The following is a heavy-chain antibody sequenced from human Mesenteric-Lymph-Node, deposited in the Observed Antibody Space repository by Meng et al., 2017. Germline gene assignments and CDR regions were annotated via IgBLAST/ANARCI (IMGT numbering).Heavy chain of an antibody. V-gene: IGHV5-51*01. CDR3: ASFQYCSGGSCYPYWFDY. CDR1: GYSFTSYW. Sequence: GESLKISCKGSGYSFTSYWIGWVRQMPGKGLEWMGIIYPGDSDTRYSPSFQGQVTISADKSISTAYLQWSSLKASDTAMYYCASFQYCSGGSCYPYWFDYWGQGTLVTVSS. D-gene: IGHD2-15*01. J-gene: IGHJ4*02. CDR2: IYPGDSDT.